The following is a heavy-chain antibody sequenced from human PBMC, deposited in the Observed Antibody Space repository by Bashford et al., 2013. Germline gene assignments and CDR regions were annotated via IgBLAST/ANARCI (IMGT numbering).Heavy chain of an antibody. J-gene: IGHJ4*02. Sequence: WVRQAPGQGLDRKDGATIYAQKFQGRVTMTEDTSTDTAYMELSSLRSEDTAVYYCATLKYTSGWFYFNYWGQGTLVTVSS. CDR2: RKDGAT. V-gene: IGHV1-24*01. D-gene: IGHD6-19*01. CDR3: ATLKYTSGWFYFNY.